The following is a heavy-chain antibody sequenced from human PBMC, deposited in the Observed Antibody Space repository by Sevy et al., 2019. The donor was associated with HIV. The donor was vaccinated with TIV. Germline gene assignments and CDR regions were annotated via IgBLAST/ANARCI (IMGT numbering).Heavy chain of an antibody. V-gene: IGHV3-30*02. CDR3: VKDRCSAVGCPREYFEH. D-gene: IGHD2-15*01. CDR1: GFSFSTFG. CDR2: VHFDGNEK. Sequence: GGSLRLSCAASGFSFSTFGMHWVRQPLGKGLEWVAFVHFDGNEKWYADSGKGRFTISRDNSKSTVFLQMDSLRIEDTALYYCVKDRCSAVGCPREYFEHWGQGTLVTVSS. J-gene: IGHJ4*02.